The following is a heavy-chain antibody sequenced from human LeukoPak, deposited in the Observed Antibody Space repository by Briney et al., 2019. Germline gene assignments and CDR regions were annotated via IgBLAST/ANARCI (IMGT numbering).Heavy chain of an antibody. V-gene: IGHV4-59*01. CDR2: IYYSGST. Sequence: SETLSLTCTVSGGSISSYYWSWIRQPPGKGLEWIGYIYYSGSTNYNPSLKSRVTISVDTSKNQFSLKLSSVTAADTAVYYCARVQLERQAYYYMDVWGKGTTVTVSS. D-gene: IGHD1-1*01. CDR1: GGSISSYY. CDR3: ARVQLERQAYYYMDV. J-gene: IGHJ6*03.